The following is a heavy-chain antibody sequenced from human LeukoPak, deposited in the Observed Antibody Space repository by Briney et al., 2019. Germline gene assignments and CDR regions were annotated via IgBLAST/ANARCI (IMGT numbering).Heavy chain of an antibody. CDR1: GFTFSDYY. D-gene: IGHD3-3*01. J-gene: IGHJ5*02. CDR3: ARVGREYDFWSGYRAANWFDP. Sequence: GGSLRLSCAASGFTFSDYYMSWIRQAQGKGLKWVSYISSSVSTIYYADSVKGRFTISRDNAKNSLYLQMNSLRAEDTAVYYCARVGREYDFWSGYRAANWFDPWGQGTLVTVSS. CDR2: ISSSVSTI. V-gene: IGHV3-11*01.